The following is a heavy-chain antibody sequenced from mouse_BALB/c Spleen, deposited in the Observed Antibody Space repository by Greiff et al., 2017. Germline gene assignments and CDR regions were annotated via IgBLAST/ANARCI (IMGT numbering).Heavy chain of an antibody. V-gene: IGHV1-69*02. CDR2: IYPSDSYT. CDR3: ARSRGDY. J-gene: IGHJ2*01. Sequence: QVQLQQPGAELVRPGASVKLSCKASGYTFTSYWINWVKQRPGQGLEWIGNIYPSDSYTNYNGKFKGKATLTADKSSSTAYMQLSSLTSVDSAVYFCARSRGDYWGQGTTLTVSS. CDR1: GYTFTSYW.